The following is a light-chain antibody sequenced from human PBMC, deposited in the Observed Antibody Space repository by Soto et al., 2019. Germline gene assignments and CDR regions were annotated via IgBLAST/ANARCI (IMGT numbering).Light chain of an antibody. J-gene: IGLJ2*01. CDR3: CSFASTTTLV. V-gene: IGLV2-23*01. Sequence: QSALTQPASVSGSPGQSITISCTGTSSAVGTYLLVSWYQHHPGKAPKLMIYEGTKRPSGVSNRFSGSNSADTASLTISGLQAEDEADYYCCSFASTTTLVFGGGTKVTVL. CDR1: SSAVGTYLL. CDR2: EGT.